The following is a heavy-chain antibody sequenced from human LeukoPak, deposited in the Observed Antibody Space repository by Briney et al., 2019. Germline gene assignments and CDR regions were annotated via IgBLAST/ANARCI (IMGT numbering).Heavy chain of an antibody. CDR3: AELGITMIGGV. V-gene: IGHV3-48*03. CDR2: ISSSGSTI. D-gene: IGHD3-10*02. Sequence: GGSLRLSCAASGFTFSSYEMNWVRQAPGKGLEWVSYISSSGSTIYYADSVKGRFTISRDNAKNSLYLQMNSLRAEDTAVYYCAELGITMIGGVWGKGXTVTISS. J-gene: IGHJ6*04. CDR1: GFTFSSYE.